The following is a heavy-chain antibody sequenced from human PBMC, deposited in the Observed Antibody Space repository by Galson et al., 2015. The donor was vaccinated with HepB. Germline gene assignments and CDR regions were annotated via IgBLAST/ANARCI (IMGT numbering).Heavy chain of an antibody. CDR1: GFTFSSYS. CDR3: AKGWVAASTNFDY. D-gene: IGHD5/OR15-5a*01. V-gene: IGHV3-21*01. J-gene: IGHJ4*02. CDR2: ISGISSYI. Sequence: SLRLSCAASGFTFSSYSMNWVRQAPGKGLEWVSSISGISSYIYYADSLKGRFTISRDNAKNSLYLQMNSLRAEDTAVYYCAKGWVAASTNFDYWGQGTLVTVSS.